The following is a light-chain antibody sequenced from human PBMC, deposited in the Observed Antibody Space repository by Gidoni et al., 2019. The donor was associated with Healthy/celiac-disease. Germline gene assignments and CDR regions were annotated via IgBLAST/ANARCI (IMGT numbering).Light chain of an antibody. CDR2: GNS. Sequence: QSVLTQPPSVSVAPGQRVTISCTGSSSNIGAGYDVHWYQQLPGTALKLLIYGNSNRPSGVPDRFSGSKSGTSASLAITGLQAEDEADYYCQSYDSSLFWVFGGGTKLTVL. CDR1: SSNIGAGYD. CDR3: QSYDSSLFWV. J-gene: IGLJ3*02. V-gene: IGLV1-40*01.